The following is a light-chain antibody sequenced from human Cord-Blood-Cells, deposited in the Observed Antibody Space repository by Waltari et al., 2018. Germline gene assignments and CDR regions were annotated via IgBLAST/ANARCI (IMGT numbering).Light chain of an antibody. CDR1: QSLLHSNGYNY. CDR2: LGS. V-gene: IGKV2-28*01. Sequence: DIVMTQSPLSLSVTPGEPASFSCRSSQSLLHSNGYNYLDWYLQKPGQSPQLLIYLGSNRASGVPDRFSGSGSGTDFTLKISRVEAEDVGVYYCMQALQTPLTFGGGTKVEIK. J-gene: IGKJ4*01. CDR3: MQALQTPLT.